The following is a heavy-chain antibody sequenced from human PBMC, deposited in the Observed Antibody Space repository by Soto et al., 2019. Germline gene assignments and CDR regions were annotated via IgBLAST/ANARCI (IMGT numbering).Heavy chain of an antibody. CDR1: GGPISRGGYF. CDR3: ARFAREENPKVGSWYYFDY. D-gene: IGHD6-13*01. V-gene: IGHV4-31*03. CDR2: IYYSGRT. Sequence: QVHLQGPGPGLVSPSKTLSLTCTVSGGPISRGGYFWGWARQNPGRAREWFGNIYYSGRTYYNPSLKSRVTISVDTSKNPFSLKLSSVTAADTAVYYCARFAREENPKVGSWYYFDYWGQGTRVTVSS. J-gene: IGHJ4*02.